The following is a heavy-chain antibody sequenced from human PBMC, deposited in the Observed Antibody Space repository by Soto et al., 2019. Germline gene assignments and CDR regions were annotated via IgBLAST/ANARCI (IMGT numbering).Heavy chain of an antibody. D-gene: IGHD3-10*01. CDR3: ARARGWFDP. J-gene: IGHJ5*02. V-gene: IGHV1-46*01. CDR2: INPSDNST. Sequence: QVQLVQSGAEVKKPGASVKVSCKASGYTFTSYYMHWVRQAPGQGLEWMGVINPSDNSTTYAQKFLGSVTMTRDTSTSTVYMELTSLRSEDTAVYYCARARGWFDPWGQGTLVTVSS. CDR1: GYTFTSYY.